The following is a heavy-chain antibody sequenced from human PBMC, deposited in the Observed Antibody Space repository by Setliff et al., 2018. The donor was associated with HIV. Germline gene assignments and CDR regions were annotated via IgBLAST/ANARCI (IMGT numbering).Heavy chain of an antibody. J-gene: IGHJ3*01. V-gene: IGHV3-11*04. D-gene: IGHD6-6*01. CDR3: ARDIPPEYPGFDL. CDR2: IRSSGRTI. CDR1: GFRFSDYY. Sequence: SGGSLRLSCAASGFRFSDYYMNWIRQAPGKGLEWISSIRSSGRTIKYADSVKGRFTISRDNAKRSLYLQMNSLRVEDTAVYYCARDIPPEYPGFDLWGQGTVVTVSS.